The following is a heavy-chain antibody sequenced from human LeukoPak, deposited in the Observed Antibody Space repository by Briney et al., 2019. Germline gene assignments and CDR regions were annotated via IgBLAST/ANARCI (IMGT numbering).Heavy chain of an antibody. CDR3: ARETPMAYFDY. V-gene: IGHV4-30-2*01. Sequence: SETLSLTCAVSGGSISSGGYSWSWIRQPPGKGLEWIGYIYHSGSTYYNPSLKSRVTISVDRSKNQFSLKLSSVTAADTVVYYCARETPMAYFDYWGQGTLVTVSS. D-gene: IGHD5-24*01. CDR1: GGSISSGGYS. J-gene: IGHJ4*02. CDR2: IYHSGST.